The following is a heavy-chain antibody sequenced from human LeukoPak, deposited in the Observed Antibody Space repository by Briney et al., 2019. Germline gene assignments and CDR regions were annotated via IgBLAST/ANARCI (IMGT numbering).Heavy chain of an antibody. CDR1: GYSISSGYY. CDR2: IYHSGST. Sequence: KASETLSLTCTVSGYSISSGYYWGWIRQPPGEGLEWIGSIYHSGSTYYNPSLKSRVTISVDTSKNQFSLKLSSVTAADTAVYYCAVNDFWSGYPFDYWGQGTLVTVSS. D-gene: IGHD3-3*01. V-gene: IGHV4-38-2*02. CDR3: AVNDFWSGYPFDY. J-gene: IGHJ4*02.